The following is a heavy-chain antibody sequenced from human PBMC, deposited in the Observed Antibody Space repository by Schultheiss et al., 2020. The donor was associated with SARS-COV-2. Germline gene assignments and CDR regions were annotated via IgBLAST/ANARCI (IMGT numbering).Heavy chain of an antibody. CDR1: GFSLTTTGVG. Sequence: SGPTLVKPTQTLTLTCTFSGFSLTTTGVGVGWVRQPPGKALEWLAFIYWNDDEHYSPSLKSRLTITKDTSKNQVVLTMTNMDPVDTATYYCAHSGRRDPRYYGVDVWGQGTTVTVSS. J-gene: IGHJ6*02. V-gene: IGHV2-5*01. CDR3: AHSGRRDPRYYGVDV. D-gene: IGHD1-26*01. CDR2: IYWNDDE.